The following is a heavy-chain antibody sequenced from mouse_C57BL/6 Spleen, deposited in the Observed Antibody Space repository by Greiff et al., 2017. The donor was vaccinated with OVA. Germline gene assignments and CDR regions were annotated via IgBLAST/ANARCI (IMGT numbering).Heavy chain of an antibody. Sequence: QVQLKESGAELVKPGASVKLSCKASGYTFTSYWMQWVKQRPGQGLEWIGEIDPSDSYTNYNQKFKGKATLTVDTSSSTAYMQLSSLTSEDTAVYYCTTGQDITGSSLAWFAYWGQGTLVTVSA. CDR3: TTGQDITGSSLAWFAY. CDR1: GYTFTSYW. J-gene: IGHJ3*01. D-gene: IGHD1-1*01. V-gene: IGHV1-50*01. CDR2: IDPSDSYT.